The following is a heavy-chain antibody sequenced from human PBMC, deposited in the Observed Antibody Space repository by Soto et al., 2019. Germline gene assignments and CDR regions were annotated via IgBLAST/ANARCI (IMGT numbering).Heavy chain of an antibody. V-gene: IGHV3-48*01. CDR3: ARDQVYSYYYYYMDV. D-gene: IGHD2-8*01. CDR1: GFTFSSYS. J-gene: IGHJ6*03. Sequence: GGSLRLSCAASGFTFSSYSMNWVRQAPGKGLEWVSYISSSSSTIYYADSVKGRFTISRDNAKNSLYLQMNSLRAEDTAVYYCARDQVYSYYYYYMDVWGKGTTVTVSS. CDR2: ISSSSSTI.